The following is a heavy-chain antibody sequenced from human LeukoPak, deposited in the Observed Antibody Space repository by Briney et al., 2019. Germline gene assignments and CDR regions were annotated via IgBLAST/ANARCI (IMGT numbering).Heavy chain of an antibody. D-gene: IGHD5-18*01. CDR3: ARVRRYTFDY. Sequence: GGSLRLSCAASGFTFSDYYMSWIRQAPGKGLEWVSYISSSSSYTNYADSGKGRFTISRDNAKNPLYLQMNSLRAEDTAVYYCARVRRYTFDYWGQGTLVTVSS. CDR1: GFTFSDYY. CDR2: ISSSSSYT. J-gene: IGHJ4*02. V-gene: IGHV3-11*05.